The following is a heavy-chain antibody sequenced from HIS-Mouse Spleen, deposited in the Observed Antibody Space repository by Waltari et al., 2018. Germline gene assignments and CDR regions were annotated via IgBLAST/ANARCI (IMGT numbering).Heavy chain of an antibody. J-gene: IGHJ5*02. D-gene: IGHD6-25*01. V-gene: IGHV3-21*01. CDR1: GFTFSSYS. Sequence: EVQLVESGGGLVKPGGSLRLSCAASGFTFSSYSMNWVRQAPGKGRGWVSSISSSSSYIYYADSVKGRFTISRDNAKNSLYLQMNSLRAEDTAVYYCAVSAAPFDPWGQGTLVTVSS. CDR2: ISSSSSYI. CDR3: AVSAAPFDP.